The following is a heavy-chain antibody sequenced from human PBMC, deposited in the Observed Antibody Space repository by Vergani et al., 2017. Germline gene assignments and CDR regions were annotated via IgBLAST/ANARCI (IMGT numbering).Heavy chain of an antibody. V-gene: IGHV4-61*02. CDR2: VYPSGTT. Sequence: QLQLQESGPGLVKPSETLSLTCTVSGGSISSSSYYWGWIRQTAERRLEWMGRVYPSGTTNYNPSLNGRVTIFVDKSKNLLSLRLNSVTAADTAVYYCARGETRTDWFDPWGQGTLVTVSS. CDR3: ARGETRTDWFDP. D-gene: IGHD3/OR15-3a*01. CDR1: GGSISSSSYY. J-gene: IGHJ5*02.